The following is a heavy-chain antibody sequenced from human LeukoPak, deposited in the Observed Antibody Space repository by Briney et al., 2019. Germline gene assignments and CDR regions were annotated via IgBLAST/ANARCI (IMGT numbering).Heavy chain of an antibody. V-gene: IGHV5-51*01. CDR1: GYSFTNYW. J-gene: IGHJ4*02. Sequence: GESLKISCKGSGYSFTNYWIGWVRQMPGKGLEWMGIIYPGDSDTRYSPSFQGQVTISADKSTSTAYLQWSSLKASDTAIYYCARRAISGSTWFPDYWGQGTLVTVSS. CDR3: ARRAISGSTWFPDY. D-gene: IGHD6-13*01. CDR2: IYPGDSDT.